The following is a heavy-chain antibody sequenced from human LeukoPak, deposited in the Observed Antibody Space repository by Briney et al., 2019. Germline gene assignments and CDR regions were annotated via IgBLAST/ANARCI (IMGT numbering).Heavy chain of an antibody. Sequence: NPSETLSLTCAVYGGSFSGYYWSWIRQPPGKGLEWIGEINHSGSTNYNPSLKSRVTISVDTSKNQFSLKLSSVTAADTAVYYCARLRGRVRGVKRYYFDYWGQGTLVTVSS. CDR1: GGSFSGYY. D-gene: IGHD3-10*01. J-gene: IGHJ4*02. CDR2: INHSGST. CDR3: ARLRGRVRGVKRYYFDY. V-gene: IGHV4-34*01.